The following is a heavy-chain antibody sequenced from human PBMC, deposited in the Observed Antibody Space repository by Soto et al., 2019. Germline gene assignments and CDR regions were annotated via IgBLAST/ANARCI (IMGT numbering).Heavy chain of an antibody. V-gene: IGHV3-64*01. CDR2: ISSNGGST. CDR3: ATSSYSNYNPSDY. D-gene: IGHD4-4*01. CDR1: GFTFSSYA. J-gene: IGHJ4*02. Sequence: GGSLRLSCAASGFTFSSYAMHWVRQAPGKGLEYVSAISSNGGSTYYANSVKGRFTISRDNSKNTLYLQMGSLRAEDMAVYYCATSSYSNYNPSDYWGQGTLVTVSS.